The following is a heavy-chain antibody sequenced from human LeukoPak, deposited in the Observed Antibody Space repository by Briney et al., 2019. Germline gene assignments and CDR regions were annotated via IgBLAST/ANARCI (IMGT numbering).Heavy chain of an antibody. V-gene: IGHV3-15*01. CDR3: TTRGTTVTTKFDY. CDR1: GFTFSNAW. Sequence: GGSLRLSCAASGFTFSNAWMSWVRQAPGKGLEWVGRIKSKTDGGTTDYAAPVKGRFAISRDDSKNTLYLQMNSLKTEDTAVYYCTTRGTTVTTKFDYWGQGTLVTVSS. J-gene: IGHJ4*02. CDR2: IKSKTDGGTT. D-gene: IGHD4-17*01.